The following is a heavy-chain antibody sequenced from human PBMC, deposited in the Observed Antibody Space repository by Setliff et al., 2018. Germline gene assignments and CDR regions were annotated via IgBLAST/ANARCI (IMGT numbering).Heavy chain of an antibody. CDR1: GFTVSSNY. J-gene: IGHJ5*02. D-gene: IGHD2-2*01. CDR3: AKAARYQLLMSPHWFDP. Sequence: GGSLRLSCAASGFTVSSNYMSWVRQAPGKGLEWVSVIYSGGSTYYADSVKGRFTISRDNSKNTLYLQINSLRAEDTAVYYCAKAARYQLLMSPHWFDPWGQGTLVTGSS. CDR2: IYSGGST. V-gene: IGHV3-53*01.